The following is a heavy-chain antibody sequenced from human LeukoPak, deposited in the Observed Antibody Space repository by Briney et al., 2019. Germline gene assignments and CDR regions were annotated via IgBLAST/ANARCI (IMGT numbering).Heavy chain of an antibody. CDR3: ARDTRTAQGFDY. CDR2: IYYSGST. D-gene: IGHD2-15*01. V-gene: IGHV4-39*07. J-gene: IGHJ4*02. Sequence: PSETLSLTCTVSGGSISSSSYYWGWIRQPPGKGLEWIGSIYYSGSTYYSPSLKSRVTISVDTSNNRFSLSLSAVTAADTAIYYCARDTRTAQGFDYWGQGILVTVSS. CDR1: GGSISSSSYY.